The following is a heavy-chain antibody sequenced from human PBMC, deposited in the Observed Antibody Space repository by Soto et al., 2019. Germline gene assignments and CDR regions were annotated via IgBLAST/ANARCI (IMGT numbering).Heavy chain of an antibody. CDR1: GFTFSSYA. CDR2: ISYDGSNK. D-gene: IGHD2-2*01. Sequence: QVQLVASGGGVVQPGRSLRLSCAASGFTFSSYAMHWVRQAPGKGLEWVAVISYDGSNKYYADSVKGRFTISRDNSKNTMYLQMNSLGAEDTAVYYCARVYCSSTSCSRVWILRGMDVWGQGTTVTVSS. V-gene: IGHV3-30-3*01. CDR3: ARVYCSSTSCSRVWILRGMDV. J-gene: IGHJ6*02.